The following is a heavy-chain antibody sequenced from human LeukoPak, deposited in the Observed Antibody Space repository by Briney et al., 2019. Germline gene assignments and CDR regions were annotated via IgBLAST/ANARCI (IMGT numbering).Heavy chain of an antibody. CDR2: ISTSGGSS. D-gene: IGHD3-22*01. CDR1: GFTFSSYA. J-gene: IGHJ4*02. CDR3: AIMHPYYDGSGYWVQ. V-gene: IGHV3-23*01. Sequence: GESLRLSSAASGFTFSSYAMSWVRQAPGKGLEWVSGISTSGGSSSYADSVKGRFTISRDNPRNTLYMQMNSLRAEDTALYYCAIMHPYYDGSGYWVQWGQGTLVTVSS.